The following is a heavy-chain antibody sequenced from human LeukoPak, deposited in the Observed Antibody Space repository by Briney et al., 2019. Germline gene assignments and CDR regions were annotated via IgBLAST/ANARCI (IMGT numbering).Heavy chain of an antibody. Sequence: AGSLRLSCAASGFTFSSYAMSWVRQAPGKGLEWVSALIGSGGRTSYADSVRGRFTISRDKSKNTVYLQMKSLRAEDTAVYYCARGDGYNFFYSWGQGTLVTVSS. V-gene: IGHV3-23*01. CDR1: GFTFSSYA. J-gene: IGHJ4*02. CDR3: ARGDGYNFFYS. D-gene: IGHD5-24*01. CDR2: LIGSGGRT.